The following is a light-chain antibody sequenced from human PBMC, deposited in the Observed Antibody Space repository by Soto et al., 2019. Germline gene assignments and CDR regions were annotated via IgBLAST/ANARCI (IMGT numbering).Light chain of an antibody. J-gene: IGKJ5*01. Sequence: DFQMTQSPSSLSASVGDRVTITCRASQSISSYLNWYQQKPGKAPKLLIYAASSLQSGVPSRFSGSGSGTDFTLTISSLQPEDFATYYCQQSYSTPITFGQGKRLEIK. V-gene: IGKV1-39*01. CDR2: AAS. CDR1: QSISSY. CDR3: QQSYSTPIT.